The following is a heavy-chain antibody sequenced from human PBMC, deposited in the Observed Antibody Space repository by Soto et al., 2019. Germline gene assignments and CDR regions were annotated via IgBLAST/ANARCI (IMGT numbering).Heavy chain of an antibody. Sequence: GGSLRLSCAASGFTFSSYWMHWVRQAPGKGLVWVSRINSDGSSTSYADSVKGRFTISRDNAKNTLYLQMNSLRSEDRSVYSCARDRIFGHNGRYYYYGMDVWGQGTTVTVSS. CDR2: INSDGSST. D-gene: IGHD3-16*01. CDR3: ARDRIFGHNGRYYYYGMDV. V-gene: IGHV3-74*01. CDR1: GFTFSSYW. J-gene: IGHJ6*02.